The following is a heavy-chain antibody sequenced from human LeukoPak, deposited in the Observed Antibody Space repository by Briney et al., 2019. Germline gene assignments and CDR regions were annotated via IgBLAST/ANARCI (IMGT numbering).Heavy chain of an antibody. J-gene: IGHJ6*02. Sequence: XXGXGLXXXXXINAGNGNIKYSQKLQGRVTITGDTSASTAYMELSSLRSEDTAVYHCARGYCSSTSCYMDVWGQGTTVT. CDR2: INAGNGNI. V-gene: IGHV1-3*01. D-gene: IGHD2-2*01. CDR3: ARGYCSSTSCYMDV.